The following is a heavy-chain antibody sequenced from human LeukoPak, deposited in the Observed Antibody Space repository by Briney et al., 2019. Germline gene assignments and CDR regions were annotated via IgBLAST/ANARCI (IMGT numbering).Heavy chain of an antibody. CDR2: ISYDGIDI. V-gene: IGHV3-30*18. CDR3: AKHLFHYRKYNSDYGVLDT. Sequence: GRSLRLSCRASGFTFSNYAINWVRQAPGKGLEWVAAISYDGIDIAYADSVRGRFTISRDNSKSTLYLQMSSLRAEDSALYYCAKHLFHYRKYNSDYGVLDTWGQGTLVTVSS. J-gene: IGHJ5*02. CDR1: GFTFSNYA. D-gene: IGHD4-11*01.